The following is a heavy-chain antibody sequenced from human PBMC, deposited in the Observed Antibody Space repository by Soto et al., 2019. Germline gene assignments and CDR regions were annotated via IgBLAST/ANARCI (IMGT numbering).Heavy chain of an antibody. J-gene: IGHJ4*02. V-gene: IGHV1-69*01. D-gene: IGHD2-21*02. CDR3: AREVQYCGGDCYSGYDY. Sequence: QVQLVQSGAEVKKPGSSVKVSCKASGGTFSSYAISWVRQAPGQGLEWMGGIIPIFGTANYAQKFQGRVTITADESTSTAYMELSSLGSEDTAVYYCAREVQYCGGDCYSGYDYWGQGTLVTVSS. CDR1: GGTFSSYA. CDR2: IIPIFGTA.